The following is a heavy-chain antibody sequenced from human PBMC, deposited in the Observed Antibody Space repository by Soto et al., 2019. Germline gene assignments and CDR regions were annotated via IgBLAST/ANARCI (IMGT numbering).Heavy chain of an antibody. V-gene: IGHV1-69*01. D-gene: IGHD1-1*01. Sequence: QVQLVQSGAEVRKPGSSVTVSCKASGGTFSNYAISWVRQAPGQGLEWRGGIIPIVGTGSYAQKFQGRVTITADEPTTTAYMELSSLRFEDTAVYYWARVVILGPTASTNYCGQMDVWGAGTTATVTS. CDR1: GGTFSNYA. J-gene: IGHJ6*04. CDR3: ARVVILGPTASTNYCGQMDV. CDR2: IIPIVGTG.